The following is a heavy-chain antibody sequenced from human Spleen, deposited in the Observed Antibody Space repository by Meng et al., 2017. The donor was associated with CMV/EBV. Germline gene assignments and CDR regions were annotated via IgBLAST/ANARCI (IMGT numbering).Heavy chain of an antibody. J-gene: IGHJ4*02. D-gene: IGHD2-15*01. CDR3: ATIAKCNGGSCYFDH. CDR1: GDAFTNQA. CDR2: HIHIVQLA. V-gene: IGHV1-69*10. Sequence: SGDAFTNQAIGWVREGSGQGVGWMGEHIHIVQLANNAKKFQGRVKISADRSTGVECMELNNLSSEETAVYYCATIAKCNGGSCYFDHWGQGTLVIVSS.